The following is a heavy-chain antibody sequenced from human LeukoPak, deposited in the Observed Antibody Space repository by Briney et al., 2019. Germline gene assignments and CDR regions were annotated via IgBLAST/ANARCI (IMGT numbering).Heavy chain of an antibody. J-gene: IGHJ4*02. CDR2: INPNSGGT. D-gene: IGHD3-22*01. CDR3: AYDSSGYYSLDY. V-gene: IGHV1-2*02. Sequence: GASVEVSCKASGYTFTGYYMHWVRQAPGQGLEWMGWINPNSGGTNYAQKFQGRVTMTRDTSISTAYMELSRLRSDDTAVYYCAYDSSGYYSLDYWGQGTLVTVSS. CDR1: GYTFTGYY.